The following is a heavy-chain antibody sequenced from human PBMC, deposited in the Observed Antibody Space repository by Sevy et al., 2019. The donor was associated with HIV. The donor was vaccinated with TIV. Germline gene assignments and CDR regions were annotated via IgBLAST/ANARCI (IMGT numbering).Heavy chain of an antibody. Sequence: SETLSLTCTVSGGSITSLYWGWIRQPPGKGLEWIANIYYNGKTNYNPSLKSRFTISLDTSKNQFSLRLSPVTAADTALYYCAGENAWGRGYSWGQGTLVTVSS. J-gene: IGHJ4*02. D-gene: IGHD1-26*01. CDR1: GGSITSLY. CDR3: AGENAWGRGYS. V-gene: IGHV4-59*08. CDR2: IYYNGKT.